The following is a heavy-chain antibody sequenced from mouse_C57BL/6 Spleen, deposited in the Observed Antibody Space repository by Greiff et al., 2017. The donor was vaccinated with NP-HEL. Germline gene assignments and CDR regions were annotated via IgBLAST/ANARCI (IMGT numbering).Heavy chain of an antibody. CDR3: AREGGYDYDSAWFAY. J-gene: IGHJ3*01. V-gene: IGHV1-78*01. Sequence: QVQLKESDAELVKPGASVKISCKVSGYTFTDHTIHWMKQRPEQGLEWIGYIYPRDGSTKYNEKFKGKATLTADKSSSTAYMQLNSLTSEDSAVYFCAREGGYDYDSAWFAYWGQGTLVTVSA. CDR1: GYTFTDHT. CDR2: IYPRDGST. D-gene: IGHD2-4*01.